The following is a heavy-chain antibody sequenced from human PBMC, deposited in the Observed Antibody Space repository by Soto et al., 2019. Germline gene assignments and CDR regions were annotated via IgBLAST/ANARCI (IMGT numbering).Heavy chain of an antibody. CDR3: AKGGRQWLVTSDFNY. CDR2: VSHDGRNT. Sequence: PGGSLRLSCAASGFTFSDYAMHWVRQAPGKGLEWVAVVSHDGRNTHYADSVKGRFTISRDSCENTVSPEMTSLRAEDTAVYYCAKGGRQWLVTSDFNYWGQGA. CDR1: GFTFSDYA. D-gene: IGHD6-19*01. J-gene: IGHJ4*02. V-gene: IGHV3-30*18.